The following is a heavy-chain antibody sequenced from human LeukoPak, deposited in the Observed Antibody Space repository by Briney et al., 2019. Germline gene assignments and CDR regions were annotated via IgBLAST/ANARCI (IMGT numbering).Heavy chain of an antibody. CDR1: GFVFSTYS. V-gene: IGHV3-21*01. CDR2: ISRGDNYI. CDR3: ARGGGDYYGSDY. J-gene: IGHJ4*02. D-gene: IGHD3-10*01. Sequence: GGSLRLSRAASGFVFSTYSMNWVRQAPGKGLEWVSSISRGDNYIFYADSVKGRFTISRDNAKNSVYLQMNSLRAEDTAVYYCARGGGDYYGSDYWGQGKLVTVSS.